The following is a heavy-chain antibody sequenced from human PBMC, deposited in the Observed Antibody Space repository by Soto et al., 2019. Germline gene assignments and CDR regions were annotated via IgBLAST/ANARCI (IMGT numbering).Heavy chain of an antibody. CDR3: AREQQLGNYYFDS. V-gene: IGHV1-69*01. CDR1: GGTFSSYA. CDR2: IIPMFGTA. J-gene: IGHJ4*03. Sequence: QVQLVQSGAAVTKPGSSVKVSCKASGGTFSSYAITWVRQAPGQGLQWMGGIIPMFGTAKYGHNFQGRVTITADATTRRAAMELSSLRPDDTAVYYCAREQQLGNYYFDSWDQGTTVTVSS. D-gene: IGHD6-13*01.